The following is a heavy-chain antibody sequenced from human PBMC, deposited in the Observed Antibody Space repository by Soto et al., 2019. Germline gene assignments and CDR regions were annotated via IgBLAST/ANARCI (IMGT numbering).Heavy chain of an antibody. CDR1: GFTFSSYG. CDR2: ISYDGSNK. D-gene: IGHD3-3*01. Sequence: HPGGSLRLSCAASGFTFSSYGMHWVRQAPGKGLEWVAVISYDGSNKYYADSVKGRFTISRDNSKNTLYLQMNSLRAEDTAVYYCAKDLIRVPGVYYDFWEYYYYGMDVWGQGTTVTVSS. V-gene: IGHV3-30*18. CDR3: AKDLIRVPGVYYDFWEYYYYGMDV. J-gene: IGHJ6*02.